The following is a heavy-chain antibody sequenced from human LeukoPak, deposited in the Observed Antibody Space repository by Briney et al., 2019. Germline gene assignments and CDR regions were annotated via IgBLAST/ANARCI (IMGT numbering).Heavy chain of an antibody. J-gene: IGHJ4*02. CDR3: ASMVGATYFDF. Sequence: GGSLRLSCAASGFTVSRNYMSWVRQAPEKGLEWVSLLSGGVSTYYADSVKGRFTISRDNSKNTLYLQMSGLRAEDTAVYYCASMVGATYFDFWGQGTLVTVSS. CDR1: GFTVSRNY. D-gene: IGHD1-26*01. V-gene: IGHV3-53*01. CDR2: LSGGVST.